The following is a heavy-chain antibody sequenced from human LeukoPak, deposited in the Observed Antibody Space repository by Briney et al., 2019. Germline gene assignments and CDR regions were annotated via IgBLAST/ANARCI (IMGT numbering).Heavy chain of an antibody. J-gene: IGHJ4*02. CDR2: IKPSSGAT. CDR1: GYTFSGHH. D-gene: IGHD3-22*01. CDR3: ASCYYDSSGYYYFDY. Sequence: ASVKVSCKASGYTFSGHHMHWVRQAPGQGLEWMGCIKPSSGATNYAQKFRGRVTMTRDTSNRTSYMELSRLRSDDTALYYCASCYYDSSGYYYFDYWGQGTLVTVSS. V-gene: IGHV1-2*02.